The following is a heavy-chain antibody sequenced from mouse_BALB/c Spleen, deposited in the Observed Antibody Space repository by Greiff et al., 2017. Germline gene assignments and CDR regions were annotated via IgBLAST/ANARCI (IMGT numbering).Heavy chain of an antibody. CDR1: GYSFTGYF. Sequence: VQLKQSGPELVKPGASVKISCKASGYSFTGYFMNWVMQSHGKSLEWIGRINPYNGDTFYNQKFKGKATLTVDKSSSTAHMELRSLASEDSAVYYCAREDYSYFDYWGQGTTLTVSS. D-gene: IGHD1-1*01. J-gene: IGHJ2*01. CDR3: AREDYSYFDY. V-gene: IGHV1-20*02. CDR2: INPYNGDT.